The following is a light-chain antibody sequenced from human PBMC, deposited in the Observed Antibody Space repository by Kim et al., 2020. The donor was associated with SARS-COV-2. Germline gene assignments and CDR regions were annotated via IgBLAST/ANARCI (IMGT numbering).Light chain of an antibody. Sequence: LSPVERATRSCRASQSVSSYLAWYQQKPGQAPRLLIYDASNRATGIPARFSGSGSGTDFTLTISSLEPEDFAVYYCQQRSNWSWTFGQGTKVDIK. CDR1: QSVSSY. V-gene: IGKV3-11*01. CDR3: QQRSNWSWT. J-gene: IGKJ1*01. CDR2: DAS.